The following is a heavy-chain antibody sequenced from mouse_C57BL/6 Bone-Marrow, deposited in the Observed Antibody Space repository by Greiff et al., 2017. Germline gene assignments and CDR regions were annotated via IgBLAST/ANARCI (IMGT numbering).Heavy chain of an antibody. CDR2: IYPGSGST. CDR3: ARGYYGKLNFAY. J-gene: IGHJ2*01. Sequence: QVQLQQPGAELVKPGASVKMSCKASGYTFTSYWITWVKQRPGQGLEWIGDIYPGSGSTNYNEKFKSKATLTVDTSSSTAYMQLSSLTSEDSAVYYCARGYYGKLNFAYWGQGTTLTVSS. D-gene: IGHD2-1*01. V-gene: IGHV1-55*01. CDR1: GYTFTSYW.